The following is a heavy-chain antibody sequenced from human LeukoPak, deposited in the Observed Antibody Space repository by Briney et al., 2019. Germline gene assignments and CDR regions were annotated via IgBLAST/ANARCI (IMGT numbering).Heavy chain of an antibody. D-gene: IGHD3-22*01. J-gene: IGHJ4*02. CDR3: AREVDYDSSGYYN. CDR1: GYTFTSYD. V-gene: IGHV1-8*03. Sequence: GASVKVSCKASGYTFTSYDINWVRQAPGQGLEWMGWMNPNNGNTGYAQKFQGRVTITRNASISTAYMELSSLRSEDTAVYYCAREVDYDSSGYYNWGQGTLVTVSS. CDR2: MNPNNGNT.